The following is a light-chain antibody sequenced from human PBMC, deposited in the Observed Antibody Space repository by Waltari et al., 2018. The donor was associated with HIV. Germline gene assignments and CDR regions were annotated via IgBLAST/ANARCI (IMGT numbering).Light chain of an antibody. CDR2: DNE. V-gene: IGLV1-51*01. J-gene: IGLJ1*01. CDR3: GTWDSSLNLYV. CDR1: NSNLGNNY. Sequence: QSVLTQPPSVSAAPGQNVAISCSGGNSNLGNNYVSWYQQVTGKAPRLLIYDNEKRPPGIPDRFSASKAGVSATLGITGLQIVDEADYYCGTWDSSLNLYVFGPGTTVAVL.